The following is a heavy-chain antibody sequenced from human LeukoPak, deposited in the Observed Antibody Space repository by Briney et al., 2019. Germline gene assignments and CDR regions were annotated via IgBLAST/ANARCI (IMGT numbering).Heavy chain of an antibody. J-gene: IGHJ3*02. V-gene: IGHV3-7*01. CDR2: IMQDGSEK. CDR1: GFTFSSYW. Sequence: GGSLRPSCAASGFTFSSYWMSWVRQAPGKGLEFVANIMQDGSEKNYVDSVKGRFTISRDNAKNPLYLQMNSLRAEDTAVYYCAREVYSSSRPADAFDIWGQGTMVTVSS. D-gene: IGHD6-13*01. CDR3: AREVYSSSRPADAFDI.